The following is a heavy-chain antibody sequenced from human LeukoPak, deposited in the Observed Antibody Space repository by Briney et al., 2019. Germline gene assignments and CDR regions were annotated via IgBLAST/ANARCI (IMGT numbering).Heavy chain of an antibody. CDR3: AKDHSFLGIFDC. CDR1: GFTFSSYG. V-gene: IGHV3-30*18. Sequence: GRSLRLSCAASGFTFSSYGMQWVRQAPGKGLEWVAIISYDGSDKYYADSVKGRFTISRDNSKSTLYLQMNSLRAEDTAVYYCAKDHSFLGIFDCWGQGTLVTVSS. D-gene: IGHD7-27*01. CDR2: ISYDGSDK. J-gene: IGHJ4*02.